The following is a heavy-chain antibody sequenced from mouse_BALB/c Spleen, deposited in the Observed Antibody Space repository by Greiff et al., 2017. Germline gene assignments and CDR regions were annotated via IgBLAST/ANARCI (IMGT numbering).Heavy chain of an antibody. CDR3: ARIPLYYQYYFDY. V-gene: IGHV1-7*01. CDR2: INPSTGYT. J-gene: IGHJ2*01. Sequence: VQLQQSGAELAKPGASVKMSCKASGYTFTSYWMHWVKQRPGQGLEWIGYINPSTGYTEYNQKFKDKATLTADKSSSTAYMQLSSLTSEDSAVYYCARIPLYYQYYFDYWGQGTTLTVSS. D-gene: IGHD1-1*01. CDR1: GYTFTSYW.